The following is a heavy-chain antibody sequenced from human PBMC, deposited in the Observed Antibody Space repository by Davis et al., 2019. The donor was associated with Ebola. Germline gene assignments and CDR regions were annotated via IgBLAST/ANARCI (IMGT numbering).Heavy chain of an antibody. D-gene: IGHD6-19*01. V-gene: IGHV4-39*01. CDR3: ARHRRLAVAGTRPPYNWFDP. Sequence: MPSETLSLTCTVSGGSISSTSYYWGWIRQPPGKGLEWIGNIFYSGSTYYNPSLKSRVTISVDTSKNRFSLKLSSVTAADTAVYYCARHRRLAVAGTRPPYNWFDPWGQGTLVSVSS. CDR1: GGSISSTSYY. J-gene: IGHJ5*02. CDR2: IFYSGST.